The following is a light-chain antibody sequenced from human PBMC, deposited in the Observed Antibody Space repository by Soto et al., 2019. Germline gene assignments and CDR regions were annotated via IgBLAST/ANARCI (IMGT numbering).Light chain of an antibody. CDR3: QKYNRAPWT. Sequence: DIQMTQFPSSLSASVGDRVAITCRASQGISNFLAWYEQKPGKVPKLLIYAASTLQSGVPSRFSGSGSGTDFTLTISSLQPEDVATYYCQKYNRAPWTFGQGTKVEIK. J-gene: IGKJ1*01. V-gene: IGKV1-27*01. CDR2: AAS. CDR1: QGISNF.